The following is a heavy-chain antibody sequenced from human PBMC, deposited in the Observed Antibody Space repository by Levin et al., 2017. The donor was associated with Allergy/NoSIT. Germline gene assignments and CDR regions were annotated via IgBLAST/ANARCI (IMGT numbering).Heavy chain of an antibody. V-gene: IGHV4-34*01. CDR1: GGSFSSSY. J-gene: IGHJ6*02. CDR3: AGAFASAGTDSVYFYYYGVDV. Sequence: PSETLSLTCGVYGGSFSSSYWSWIRQPPGKGLEWIGEINHSGTTKYNPSLKSRVTISVDTSENQISLRLSSVTAADTAVYYCAGAFASAGTDSVYFYYYGVDVWGQGTTVTVSS. D-gene: IGHD6-13*01. CDR2: INHSGTT.